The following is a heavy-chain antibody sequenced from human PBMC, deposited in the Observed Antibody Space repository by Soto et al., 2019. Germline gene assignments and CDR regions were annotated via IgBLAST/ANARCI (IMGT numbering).Heavy chain of an antibody. CDR1: GGTFSGYT. CDR2: IIPISGTT. J-gene: IGHJ6*02. D-gene: IGHD3-16*01. Sequence: QVQLVQSGAEVKQTGSSVKVSCEASGGTFSGYTISWVRQAPGQGLEWMGGIIPISGTTNHAQKFQGRVTFIADESTSTAYMELNSLTSDDTAVYYCASALIGSWGGFYYYGLDVWGQGTTVTVSS. CDR3: ASALIGSWGGFYYYGLDV. V-gene: IGHV1-69*01.